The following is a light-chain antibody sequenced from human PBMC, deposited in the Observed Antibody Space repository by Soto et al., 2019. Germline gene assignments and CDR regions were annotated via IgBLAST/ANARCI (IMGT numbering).Light chain of an antibody. Sequence: QSALTQPAAVSGSLGQSITISCTGTSSDIGGYKYVSWYQQHPGKAPTLIIFAVSNRPSGVSDRFSGSNSGNTASLTISGLQAEDEADYYCTSYSRYRVLVFGGGTKVTVL. CDR2: AVS. CDR1: SSDIGGYKY. J-gene: IGLJ3*02. V-gene: IGLV2-14*01. CDR3: TSYSRYRVLV.